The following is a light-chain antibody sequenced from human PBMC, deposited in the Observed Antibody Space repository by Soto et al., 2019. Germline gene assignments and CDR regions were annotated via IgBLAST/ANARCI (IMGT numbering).Light chain of an antibody. CDR3: QQSYRTPPT. Sequence: DIQMTQSPSSLSASVGDRVIITCRASQSISSYLNWYQQKPGKAPKLLIYGAYTLQSGVPSRFSGSGSGTDCTLTISSLQPEDFATYYCQQSYRTPPTFGGGTKVEIK. CDR1: QSISSY. J-gene: IGKJ4*01. V-gene: IGKV1-39*01. CDR2: GAY.